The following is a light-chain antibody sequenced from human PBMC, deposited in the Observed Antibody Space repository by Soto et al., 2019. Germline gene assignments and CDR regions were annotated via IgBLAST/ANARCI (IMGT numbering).Light chain of an antibody. Sequence: EIVLTQSPGTLSLSPGERATLSCRASQSVSSSYLAWYQQKPGQAPRLLIYGASSRATGIPDRFSGSGSGTDFTLTISRLEPEDFAVYYCQQYGSSPPVWTFGRGTKLEIK. CDR2: GAS. V-gene: IGKV3-20*01. CDR3: QQYGSSPPVWT. J-gene: IGKJ2*01. CDR1: QSVSSSY.